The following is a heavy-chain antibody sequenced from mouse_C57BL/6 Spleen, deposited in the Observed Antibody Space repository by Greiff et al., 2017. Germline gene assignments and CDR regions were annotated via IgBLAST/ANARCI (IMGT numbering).Heavy chain of an antibody. D-gene: IGHD1-1*01. CDR2: ISDGGSYT. V-gene: IGHV5-4*01. CDR1: GFTFSSYA. J-gene: IGHJ4*01. Sequence: DVMFVESGGGLVKPGGSLKLSCAASGFTFSSYAMSWVRQTPEKRLEWVATISDGGSYTYYPDNVKGRFTISRDNAKNNLYLQMSHLKSEDTAMYYCARDRLYYGSSYYAMDYWGQGTSVTVSS. CDR3: ARDRLYYGSSYYAMDY.